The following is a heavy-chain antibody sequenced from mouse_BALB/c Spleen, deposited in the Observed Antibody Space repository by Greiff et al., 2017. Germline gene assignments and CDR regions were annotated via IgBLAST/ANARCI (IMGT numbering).Heavy chain of an antibody. CDR1: GYTFTSYW. V-gene: IGHV1-69*02. CDR3: TRERDYGNYYFDY. CDR2: IYPSDSYT. D-gene: IGHD2-1*01. Sequence: VKLQQPGAELVRPGASVKLSCKASGYTFTSYWINWVKQRPGQGLEWIGNIYPSDSYTNYNQKFKDKATLTVDKSSSTAYMQLSSPTSEDSAVYYCTRERDYGNYYFDYWGQGTTLTVS. J-gene: IGHJ2*01.